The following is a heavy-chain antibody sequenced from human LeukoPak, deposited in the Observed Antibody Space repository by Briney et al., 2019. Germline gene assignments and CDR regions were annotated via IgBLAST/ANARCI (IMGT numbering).Heavy chain of an antibody. D-gene: IGHD5-18*01. J-gene: IGHJ6*02. CDR1: GFTFSSYS. CDR2: ISSSSSYI. Sequence: GGSLRLSCAASGFTFSSYSMNWVRQAPGKGLEWVSSISSSSSYIYYADSVKGRFTISRDNAKNSLYPQMNSLRAEDTAVYYCARNLGYSYGYYYYGMDVWGQGTTVTVSS. V-gene: IGHV3-21*01. CDR3: ARNLGYSYGYYYYGMDV.